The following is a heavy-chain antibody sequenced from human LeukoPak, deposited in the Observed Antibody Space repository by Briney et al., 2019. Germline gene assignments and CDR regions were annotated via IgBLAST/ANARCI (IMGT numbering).Heavy chain of an antibody. V-gene: IGHV3-53*01. D-gene: IGHD2-21*02. Sequence: GGSLRLSCSASGFTVSSNYMSWVRQAPGKGLEWVSVLYSGSNTYYADSVKGRFTISRDNSKNTLYLQMNSLIAEHTAVYYCATSGGDRSADAFDIWG. CDR3: ATSGGDRSADAFDI. CDR2: LYSGSNT. J-gene: IGHJ3*02. CDR1: GFTVSSNY.